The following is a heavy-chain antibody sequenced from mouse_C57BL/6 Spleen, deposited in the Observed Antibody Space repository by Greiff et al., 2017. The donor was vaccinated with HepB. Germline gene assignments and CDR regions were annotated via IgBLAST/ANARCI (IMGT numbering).Heavy chain of an antibody. CDR3: TTIGTFAY. J-gene: IGHJ3*01. CDR1: GFNIKDDY. D-gene: IGHD2-14*01. CDR2: IDPENGDT. V-gene: IGHV14-4*01. Sequence: SGAELVRPGASVKLSCTASGFNIKDDYMHWVKQRPEQGLEWIGWIDPENGDTEYASKFQGKATITADTSSNTAYLQLSSLTSEDTDVYYCTTIGTFAYWGQGTLVTVSA.